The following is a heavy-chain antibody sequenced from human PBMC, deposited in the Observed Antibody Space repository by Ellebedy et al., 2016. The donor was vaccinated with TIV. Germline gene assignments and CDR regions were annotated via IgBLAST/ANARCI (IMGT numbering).Heavy chain of an antibody. J-gene: IGHJ4*02. CDR1: GFTFSYYG. D-gene: IGHD2-15*01. V-gene: IGHV3-23*01. CDR2: IGRKGYNT. CDR3: AVAGGGADY. Sequence: PGGSLRLSCAASGFTFSYYGMGWVRQAPGTGLEWISSIGRKGYNTNSVDSVKGLFTISRDNAKNTVYLQMDSLRVDDTALYYCAVAGGGADYWGQGTLVTVSS.